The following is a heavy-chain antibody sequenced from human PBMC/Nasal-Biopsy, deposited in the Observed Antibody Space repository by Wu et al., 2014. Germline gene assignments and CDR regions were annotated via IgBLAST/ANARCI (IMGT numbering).Heavy chain of an antibody. CDR2: IDWEDDK. J-gene: IGHJ3*02. CDR1: GFSLTTSGMC. Sequence: ALVKPTETLTLTCSFSGFSLTTSGMCVSWIRQPPGKALEWLARIDWEDDKYYSASLVTRLTISRDTSRNHVVLTMTNMDPLDTATYYCARIQWLPHHDAFDIWGRGTMVTVSS. CDR3: ARIQWLPHHDAFDI. V-gene: IGHV2-70*11. D-gene: IGHD6-19*01.